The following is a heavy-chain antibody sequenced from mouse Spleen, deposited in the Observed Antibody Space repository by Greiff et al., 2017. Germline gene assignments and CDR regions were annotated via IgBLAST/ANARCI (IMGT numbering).Heavy chain of an antibody. V-gene: IGHV1-53*01. CDR2: INPSNGGT. CDR1: GYTFTSYW. Sequence: VQLQQSGTELVKPGASVKLSCKASGYTFTSYWMHWVKQRPGQGLEWIGNINPSNGGTNYNEKFKSKATLTVDKSSSTAYMQLSSLTSEDSAVYYCARGNWDSYYFDYWGQGTTLTVSS. CDR3: ARGNWDSYYFDY. J-gene: IGHJ2*01. D-gene: IGHD4-1*01.